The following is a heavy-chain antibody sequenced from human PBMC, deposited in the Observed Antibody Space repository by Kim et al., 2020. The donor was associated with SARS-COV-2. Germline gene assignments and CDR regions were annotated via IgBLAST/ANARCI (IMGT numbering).Heavy chain of an antibody. D-gene: IGHD2-15*01. CDR3: AKERRKYCSGGSCHLEY. CDR1: RFTFSSYG. J-gene: IGHJ4*02. CDR2: IWYDGSNK. Sequence: GGSLRLSCAASRFTFSSYGLHWVRQAPGKGLEWVAVIWYDGSNKYHADSVKGRFTISRDNSKNTLYLQMNNLRAEETAVYYCAKERRKYCSGGSCHLEYWGQGTLVTPSS. V-gene: IGHV3-33*06.